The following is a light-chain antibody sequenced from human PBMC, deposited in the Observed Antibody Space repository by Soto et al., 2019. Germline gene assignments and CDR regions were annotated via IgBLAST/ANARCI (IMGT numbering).Light chain of an antibody. CDR3: SSYTASTTHVV. CDR1: SSDIGDYNY. V-gene: IGLV2-14*01. CDR2: EVT. Sequence: QSALTQPASVSGSPGQSITISCTGTSSDIGDYNYVSWYQQHPGKAPKLVIYEVTNRPSGVSNRFSGSKSGNTASLTISWLQAEDEADYYCSSYTASTTHVVFGGGTKVTVL. J-gene: IGLJ2*01.